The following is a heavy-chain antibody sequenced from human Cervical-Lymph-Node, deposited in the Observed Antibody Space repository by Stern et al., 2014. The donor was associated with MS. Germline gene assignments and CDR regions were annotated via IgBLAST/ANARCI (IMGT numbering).Heavy chain of an antibody. D-gene: IGHD2-21*01. J-gene: IGHJ5*01. CDR1: GFTFSTYS. Sequence: EVQLVESGGGLVHPGGSLRLSCAASGFTFSTYSMNWVRQAPGKGLEWISYISSSSSIIYYADSVKGRFPISRDNAKNSLYLQMNSLRAEDTAVYYCARATVVVIAEWFDSWGQGTLVTVSS. CDR2: ISSSSSII. V-gene: IGHV3-48*01. CDR3: ARATVVVIAEWFDS.